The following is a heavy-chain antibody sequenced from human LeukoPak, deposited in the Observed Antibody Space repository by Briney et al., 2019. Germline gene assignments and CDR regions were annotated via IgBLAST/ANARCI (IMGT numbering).Heavy chain of an antibody. J-gene: IGHJ4*02. Sequence: ASVKVSCKASGCTFPSYVISWVRQAPGQGLEWMGWISAYNGNTNYAQKLQGRLTMTTDTSTSTAYMELRSLRSDDTAVYYCARVLQLWFQGALPYYFDYWGQGTLVTVSS. CDR2: ISAYNGNT. CDR1: GCTFPSYV. V-gene: IGHV1-18*01. CDR3: ARVLQLWFQGALPYYFDY. D-gene: IGHD5-18*01.